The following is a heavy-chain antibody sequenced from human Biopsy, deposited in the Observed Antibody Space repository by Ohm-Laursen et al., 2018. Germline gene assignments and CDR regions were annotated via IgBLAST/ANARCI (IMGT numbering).Heavy chain of an antibody. Sequence: GSLRLSCAASGSNLSAFALHWVCQASGRGLEWVGRIKKKSNNDATAYAESMKGRFSIFRDDSKSTSFLQMYSLKIEDTAVYFCTRSAGYSYDYWGQGILVTVSS. CDR1: GSNLSAFA. J-gene: IGHJ4*02. V-gene: IGHV3-73*01. CDR2: IKKKSNNDAT. CDR3: TRSAGYSYDY. D-gene: IGHD5-24*01.